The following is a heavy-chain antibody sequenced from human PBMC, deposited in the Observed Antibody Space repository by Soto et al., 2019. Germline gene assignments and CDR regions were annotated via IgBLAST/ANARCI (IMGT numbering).Heavy chain of an antibody. D-gene: IGHD5-12*01. CDR1: GGSISSSSYY. V-gene: IGHV4-39*01. J-gene: IGHJ5*02. CDR2: IYYSGST. CDR3: ARPKSLYSGYDLFWFDP. Sequence: SETLSLTCTVSGGSISSSSYYWGWIRQPPGKGLEWIGSIYYSGSTYYNPSLKSRVTISVDTSKNQFSLKLSSVTAADTAVYYCARPKSLYSGYDLFWFDPWGQGTLVTVSS.